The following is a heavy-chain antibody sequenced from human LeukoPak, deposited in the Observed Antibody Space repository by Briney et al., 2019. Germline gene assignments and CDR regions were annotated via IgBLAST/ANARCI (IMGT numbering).Heavy chain of an antibody. D-gene: IGHD3-10*01. J-gene: IGHJ4*02. CDR3: ARRRGDGYVDY. CDR1: GGSISSYY. Sequence: SETLSLTCTVSGGSISSYYWSWIRQPPGKGLEWIGYIYNSGSTSYNPSLKSRVTISLDTSKNQFSLRLSSVTAADTAVYYCARRRGDGYVDYWGQGTLVTVSS. V-gene: IGHV4-59*08. CDR2: IYNSGST.